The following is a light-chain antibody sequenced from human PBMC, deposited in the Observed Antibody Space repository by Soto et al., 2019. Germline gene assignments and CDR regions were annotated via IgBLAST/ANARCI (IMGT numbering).Light chain of an antibody. CDR1: SSDIGGYDY. V-gene: IGLV2-14*01. CDR3: CSYTRTSNHYF. J-gene: IGLJ1*01. CDR2: EVR. Sequence: QSVLTQPASVSGSPGQSITISCTGTSSDIGGYDYVSWYQQRPGKVPKLMVYEVRYRPSGVSNRFSGSKSGNTASLTISGLRAEDEAVYYCCSYTRTSNHYFFGSGTKVTVL.